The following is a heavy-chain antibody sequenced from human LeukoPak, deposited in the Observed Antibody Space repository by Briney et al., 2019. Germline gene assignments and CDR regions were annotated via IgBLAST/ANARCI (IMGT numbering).Heavy chain of an antibody. V-gene: IGHV5-51*01. Sequence: GESLKISCKGSDYSFTSYWIGWVRQMPGKGLEWTGIIYPGDSDTRYSPSLQGQVTISADKSISTAYLQWSSLKASDTAMYYCARLVIAVAGTRGFDYWGQGTLVTVSS. CDR1: DYSFTSYW. J-gene: IGHJ4*02. CDR2: IYPGDSDT. CDR3: ARLVIAVAGTRGFDY. D-gene: IGHD6-19*01.